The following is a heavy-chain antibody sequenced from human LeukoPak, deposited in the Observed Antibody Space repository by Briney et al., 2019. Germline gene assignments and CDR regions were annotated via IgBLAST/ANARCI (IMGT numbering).Heavy chain of an antibody. CDR1: GGSISSGGYY. Sequence: SQTLSLTCTVSGGSISSGGYYWTWIRQHPGKGLEWIGYIYYTGSTFFNPSLKSRVIISVDTSKNQFSLKLSSVTAADTAVYYCARSDQRWLYSDYWGQGTLVAVSS. D-gene: IGHD5-24*01. CDR3: ARSDQRWLYSDY. V-gene: IGHV4-31*03. J-gene: IGHJ4*02. CDR2: IYYTGST.